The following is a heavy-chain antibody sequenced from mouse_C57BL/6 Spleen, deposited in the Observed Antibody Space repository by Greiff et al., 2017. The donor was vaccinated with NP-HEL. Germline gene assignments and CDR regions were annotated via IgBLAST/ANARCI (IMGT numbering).Heavy chain of an antibody. D-gene: IGHD2-12*01. CDR3: TTELLRRSFYAMYY. CDR2: IDPEDGDT. V-gene: IGHV14-1*01. CDR1: GFNIKDYY. Sequence: EVQLQQSGAELVRPGASVKLSCTASGFNIKDYYMHWVKQRPEQGLEWIGRIDPEDGDTEYVPKLQGRATMTADTSYNTAYLQLSSLTSEDTAVYYCTTELLRRSFYAMYYWGQGTSVTVSS. J-gene: IGHJ4*01.